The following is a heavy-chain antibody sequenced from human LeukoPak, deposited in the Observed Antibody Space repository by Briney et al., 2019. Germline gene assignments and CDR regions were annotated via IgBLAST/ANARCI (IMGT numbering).Heavy chain of an antibody. CDR2: INHSGST. Sequence: SETLSLTCAVYGGSFSGYHWSWIRQPPGKGLEWIGEINHSGSTNYNPSLKSRVTISVDTSKNQFSLKLSSVTAADTAVYYCASLRDGYNEFDYWGQGTLVTVSS. CDR1: GGSFSGYH. V-gene: IGHV4-34*01. D-gene: IGHD5-24*01. J-gene: IGHJ4*02. CDR3: ASLRDGYNEFDY.